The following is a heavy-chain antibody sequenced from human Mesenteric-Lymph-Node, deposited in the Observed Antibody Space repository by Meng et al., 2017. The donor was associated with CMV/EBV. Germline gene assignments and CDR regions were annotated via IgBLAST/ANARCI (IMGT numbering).Heavy chain of an antibody. CDR1: GGSINSHY. CDR3: ARDQALVDN. J-gene: IGHJ4*02. CDR2: VYYSGST. V-gene: IGHV4-59*11. Sequence: SETLSLTCIVSGGSINSHYWSWIRQPPGKRLEWIGFVYYSGSTTYSPSLKSRVNMSLDKAKNQFSLQLDSVTAADTAVYYCARDQALVDNWGQGTLVTVSS.